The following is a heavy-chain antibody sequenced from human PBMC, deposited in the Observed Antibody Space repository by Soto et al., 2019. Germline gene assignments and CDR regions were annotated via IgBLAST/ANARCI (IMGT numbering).Heavy chain of an antibody. V-gene: IGHV4-59*01. J-gene: IGHJ5*02. CDR2: IYYSGST. CDR1: GGSISSYY. CDR3: ARVDSRGWIPRQNWFDP. D-gene: IGHD6-19*01. Sequence: SETLSLTCTVSGGSISSYYWSWIRQPPGKGLEWIGYIYYSGSTNYNPSLKSRVTISVDTSKNQFSLKLSSVTAADTAVYYCARVDSRGWIPRQNWFDPWGQGPLVTVSS.